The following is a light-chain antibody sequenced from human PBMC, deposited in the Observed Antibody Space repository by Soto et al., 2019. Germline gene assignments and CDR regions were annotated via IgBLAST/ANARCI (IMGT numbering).Light chain of an antibody. CDR2: EVT. V-gene: IGLV2-8*01. CDR3: SSSGGRNIGYL. CDR1: SSDVGGYDY. Sequence: QSALTQPPSASGSPGQSVTISCAGTSSDVGGYDYVSWYQQHPGKAPKLMIYEVTKRPSGIPDRFSGSKSGNTASLTVSGLQAEDEADYYCSSSGGRNIGYLFGTGTKLTVL. J-gene: IGLJ1*01.